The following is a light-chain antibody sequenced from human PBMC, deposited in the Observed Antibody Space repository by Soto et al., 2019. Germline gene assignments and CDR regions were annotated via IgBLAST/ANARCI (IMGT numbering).Light chain of an antibody. Sequence: DIQMTQSPSILSASVGDRVTITCRASQSISSWLAWYQQKPGKAPKLLIYDASSLESGVPSRFSGSGSGTEFTLTISSLQTDDVATYYCQQYDSYSWTLGQGTKVDIK. CDR1: QSISSW. CDR3: QQYDSYSWT. J-gene: IGKJ1*01. V-gene: IGKV1-5*01. CDR2: DAS.